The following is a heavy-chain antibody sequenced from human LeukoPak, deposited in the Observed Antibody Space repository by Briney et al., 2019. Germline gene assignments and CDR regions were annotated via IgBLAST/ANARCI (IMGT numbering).Heavy chain of an antibody. J-gene: IGHJ5*02. CDR1: GFDLSTYE. CDR2: ITISGHTK. CDR3: AKGDPHADL. V-gene: IGHV3-48*03. Sequence: GGSLRLSCAASGFDLSTYEMNWVRQAPGKGLEWIADITISGHTKNYADSVKGRFTISRDNARTSLYLQMNSLRVEDTGVYYCAKGDPHADLWGQGTLVTVSS.